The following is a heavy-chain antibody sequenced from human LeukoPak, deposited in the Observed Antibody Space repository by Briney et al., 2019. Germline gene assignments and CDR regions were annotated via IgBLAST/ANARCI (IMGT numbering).Heavy chain of an antibody. J-gene: IGHJ4*02. CDR2: IGGNNNYI. V-gene: IGHV3-21*01. CDR3: ARRFGQSGPYYFDY. Sequence: PGGSLRLSCAASGFTFSSYTMNWVRQAPGKGLEWVSSIGGNNNYIYYADSVNGRFTISRDNAKNSLYLQMNSLRAEDTAVYYCARRFGQSGPYYFDYWGQRILVTVSS. D-gene: IGHD3-10*01. CDR1: GFTFSSYT.